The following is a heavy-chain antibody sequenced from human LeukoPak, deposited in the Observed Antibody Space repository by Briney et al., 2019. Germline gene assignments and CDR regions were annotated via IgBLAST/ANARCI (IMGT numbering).Heavy chain of an antibody. D-gene: IGHD2-15*01. Sequence: SETLSLTCTVSGGSISSYYWSWIRQPAGKGLEWIGRIYTSGSTNYNPSLKSRVTMSVDTSKNQFSLKLSSVSAADTAVYYCARAGGYWSGGSCYFGWFDPWGQGALVSVSS. CDR2: IYTSGST. J-gene: IGHJ5*02. CDR1: GGSISSYY. CDR3: ARAGGYWSGGSCYFGWFDP. V-gene: IGHV4-4*07.